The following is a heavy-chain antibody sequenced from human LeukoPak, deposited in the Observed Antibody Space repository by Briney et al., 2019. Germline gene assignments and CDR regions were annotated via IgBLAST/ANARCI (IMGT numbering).Heavy chain of an antibody. J-gene: IGHJ4*02. D-gene: IGHD3-10*01. CDR2: VSDNGGST. CDR3: AKRVSYSSGSHFDY. Sequence: GGSLRLSCAASGFTFSNYPMSWVRQAPGRGLEWVSIVSDNGGSTYYADSVKGRFSISRDNSKNTLYLQMNSLRAEDSAIYYCAKRVSYSSGSHFDYWGQGTLVTVSS. CDR1: GFTFSNYP. V-gene: IGHV3-23*01.